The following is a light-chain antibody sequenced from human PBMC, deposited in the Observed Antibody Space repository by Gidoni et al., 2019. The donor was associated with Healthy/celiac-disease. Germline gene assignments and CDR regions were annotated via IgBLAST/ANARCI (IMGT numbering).Light chain of an antibody. Sequence: AIQMTQSPSSLSASVGDRVTITCRASQGIRNDLGWYQQKPGKAPKLLIYAASSLQSGVPSRFSGSVSGTDFTLTISSLQPEDFATYYCLQDYNYPPTFXGXTKVEIK. J-gene: IGKJ4*01. CDR3: LQDYNYPPT. V-gene: IGKV1-6*01. CDR1: QGIRND. CDR2: AAS.